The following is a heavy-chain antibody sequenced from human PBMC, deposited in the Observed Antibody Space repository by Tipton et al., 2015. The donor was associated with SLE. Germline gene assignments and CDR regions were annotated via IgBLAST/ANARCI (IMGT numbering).Heavy chain of an antibody. CDR2: THYSGNT. Sequence: TLSLTCTVSGGSINSRTLYWGWIRQPPGKGLEWIGNTHYSGNTYYTPSLKSRITISLDTSKNQFSLRLSFVTAADTAVYYCARHVLSLTAGYFDVWGRGTLVSVSS. V-gene: IGHV4-39*07. J-gene: IGHJ2*01. D-gene: IGHD3-16*02. CDR1: GGSINSRTLY. CDR3: ARHVLSLTAGYFDV.